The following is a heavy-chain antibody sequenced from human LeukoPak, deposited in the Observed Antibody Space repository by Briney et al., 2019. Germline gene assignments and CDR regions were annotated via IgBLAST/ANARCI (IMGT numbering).Heavy chain of an antibody. D-gene: IGHD3-16*02. J-gene: IGHJ4*02. CDR1: GGSISSGGYY. V-gene: IGHV4-31*03. CDR2: IYYSGST. CDR3: ARVIDYVWGSYRRPHPSYYFAY. Sequence: SQTLSLTCTVSGGSISSGGYYWSWIRQHPGKGLEWIGYIYYSGSTYYNPSLKSRVTISVDTSKNQFSLKLSSVTAADTAVYYCARVIDYVWGSYRRPHPSYYFAYWGQGTLVTVSS.